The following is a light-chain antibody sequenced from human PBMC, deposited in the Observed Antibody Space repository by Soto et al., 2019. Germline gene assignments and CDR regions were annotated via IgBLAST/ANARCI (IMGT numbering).Light chain of an antibody. V-gene: IGKV3-20*01. CDR1: QSVSRR. J-gene: IGKJ5*01. CDR3: QHYGETPIT. CDR2: GAS. Sequence: PGGKATLSCRASQSVSRRLAWYQHRPGQSPRLPISGASMRASGVPVRFSGSGSGTDFTLTISRLEPEDFAVYYCQHYGETPITFGLGTRLEI.